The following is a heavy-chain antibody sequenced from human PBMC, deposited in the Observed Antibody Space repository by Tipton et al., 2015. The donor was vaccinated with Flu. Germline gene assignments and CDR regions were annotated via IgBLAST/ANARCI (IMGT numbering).Heavy chain of an antibody. J-gene: IGHJ4*02. V-gene: IGHV1-2*02. CDR1: GYTFTGYY. CDR3: ARGGDILTGNSYFDY. D-gene: IGHD3-9*01. Sequence: QLVQSGAEVKKPGASVKVSCKASGYTFTGYYMHWVRQAPGQGLEWMGWINPNSGGTNYAQKFQGRVTMTRDTSISTAYMELSRLRSDDTAVYYWARGGDILTGNSYFDYWGQGTLVTVSS. CDR2: INPNSGGT.